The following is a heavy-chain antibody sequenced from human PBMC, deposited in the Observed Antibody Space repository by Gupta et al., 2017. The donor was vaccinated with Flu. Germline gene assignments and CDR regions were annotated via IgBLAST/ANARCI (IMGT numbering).Heavy chain of an antibody. J-gene: IGHJ4*02. CDR2: INPNTGAT. D-gene: IGHD2-15*01. CDR3: ARDHCGDSRCFSDY. Sequence: RQAPGQGREWMGWINPNTGATNYAPKFQGRVTLTRDTSISTAYMELSGLRYDDTAVYYCARDHCGDSRCFSDYWGQGTLVTVSS. V-gene: IGHV1-2*02.